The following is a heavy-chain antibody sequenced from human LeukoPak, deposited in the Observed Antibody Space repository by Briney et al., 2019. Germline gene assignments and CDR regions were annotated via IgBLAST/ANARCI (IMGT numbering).Heavy chain of an antibody. D-gene: IGHD2-2*01. CDR1: GGTFSSYA. Sequence: SVKVSCKASGGTFSSYAITWVRQAPGQGLEWMGGIIPIFGRANYAQKFQGRVTITADESTSTAYMELSSLRSEDTAVYYCANLPYCSSTSCYGGRDYWGQGTLVTVSS. V-gene: IGHV1-69*13. CDR3: ANLPYCSSTSCYGGRDY. CDR2: IIPIFGRA. J-gene: IGHJ4*02.